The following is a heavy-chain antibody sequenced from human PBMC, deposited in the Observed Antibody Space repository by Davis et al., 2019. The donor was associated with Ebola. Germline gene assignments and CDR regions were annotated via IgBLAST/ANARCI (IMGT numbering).Heavy chain of an antibody. V-gene: IGHV3-13*01. D-gene: IGHD3-3*01. Sequence: PGGSLRLSCAASGFTFSSYDMHWVRHATGKGLEWVSAIGTAGDTYYPGSVKGRFTISRENAKNSLYLQMNSLRAEDTAVYYCARVLPVFGVVGNYYYGMDVWGQGTTVTVSS. CDR1: GFTFSSYD. CDR3: ARVLPVFGVVGNYYYGMDV. J-gene: IGHJ6*02. CDR2: IGTAGDT.